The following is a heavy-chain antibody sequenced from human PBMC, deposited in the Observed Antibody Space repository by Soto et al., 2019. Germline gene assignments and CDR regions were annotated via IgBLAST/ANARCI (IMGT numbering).Heavy chain of an antibody. CDR3: AREAGYTYGYVFDY. Sequence: SGAAVKKPGSSVRVSCKASGGTFGNHAISWVRQAPGQGLEWLGGIIPVLGVGDNAQNFQGRVTITADASTSTAYLELSSLRSEDTALYYCAREAGYTYGYVFDYWGQGTLVTVSS. CDR2: IIPVLGVG. V-gene: IGHV1-69*01. CDR1: GGTFGNHA. J-gene: IGHJ4*02. D-gene: IGHD5-18*01.